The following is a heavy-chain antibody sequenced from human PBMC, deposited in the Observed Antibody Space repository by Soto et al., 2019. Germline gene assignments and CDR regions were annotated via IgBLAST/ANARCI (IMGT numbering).Heavy chain of an antibody. CDR1: GGTFSSYA. CDR2: IIPIFGTA. V-gene: IGHV1-69*01. Sequence: QVQLVQSGAEVKKPGSSVKVSCKASGGTFSSYAISWVRQAPGQGLEWMGGIIPIFGTANYAQKFQGRVTITADEYTSTAYMELSSLRSEDTAVYYCARGVLGYCSSTSCPNYYYYGMDVWGQGTTVTVSS. J-gene: IGHJ6*02. D-gene: IGHD2-2*01. CDR3: ARGVLGYCSSTSCPNYYYYGMDV.